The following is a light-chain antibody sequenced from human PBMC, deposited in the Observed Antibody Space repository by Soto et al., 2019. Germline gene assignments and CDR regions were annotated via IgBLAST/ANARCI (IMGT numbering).Light chain of an antibody. CDR1: QSVSSSY. J-gene: IGKJ1*01. Sequence: EIVLTQSPGTLSLSPGERATLSCRASQSVSSSYLAWYQQKPGQAPRLLIYGASSRATGIPDRFSGSGSGTEFTLTISSLQPDDIATYYCQQYNSYPWTFGQGTKVEIK. CDR3: QQYNSYPWT. CDR2: GAS. V-gene: IGKV3-20*01.